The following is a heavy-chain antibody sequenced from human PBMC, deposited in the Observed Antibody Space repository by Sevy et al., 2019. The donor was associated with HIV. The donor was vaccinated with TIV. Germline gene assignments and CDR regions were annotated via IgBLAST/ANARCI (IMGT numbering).Heavy chain of an antibody. CDR1: GFTFSSYG. CDR2: ISYDGSNK. J-gene: IGHJ4*02. V-gene: IGHV3-30*18. D-gene: IGHD1-26*01. Sequence: GGSLRLSCAASGFTFSSYGMHWVRQAPGKGLEWVAVISYDGSNKYYADSVKGRFTISRDNSKNTLYLQMNSLRAEDTAVYYCAKGLTHPREPPDYWGQGTLVTVSS. CDR3: AKGLTHPREPPDY.